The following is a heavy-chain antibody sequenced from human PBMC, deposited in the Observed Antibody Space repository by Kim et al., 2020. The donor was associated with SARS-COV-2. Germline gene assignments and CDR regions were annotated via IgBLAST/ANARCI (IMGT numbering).Heavy chain of an antibody. V-gene: IGHV6-1*01. J-gene: IGHJ6*02. D-gene: IGHD3-10*01. CDR3: ARGGVGEPNPYYGMDV. Sequence: SVKSRITINTDTSKNQFSLQLNSVTPEETAVYYCARGGVGEPNPYYGMDVWGQGTTVTVSS.